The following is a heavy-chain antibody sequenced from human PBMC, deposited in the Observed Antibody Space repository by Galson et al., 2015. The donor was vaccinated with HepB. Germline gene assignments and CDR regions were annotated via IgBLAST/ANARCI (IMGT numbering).Heavy chain of an antibody. D-gene: IGHD3-10*01. Sequence: SLRLSCAASGLIFSEYSMHWVRQAPGKGLEWVAVVSYDGSNKNYADSVKGRFTISRDNSKNTLFLQMKRLRGEDTAVYYCAQDKRSISARHVSYYYYGMDVWGQGTTVTVSS. V-gene: IGHV3-30*18. CDR2: VSYDGSNK. CDR1: GLIFSEYS. CDR3: AQDKRSISARHVSYYYYGMDV. J-gene: IGHJ6*02.